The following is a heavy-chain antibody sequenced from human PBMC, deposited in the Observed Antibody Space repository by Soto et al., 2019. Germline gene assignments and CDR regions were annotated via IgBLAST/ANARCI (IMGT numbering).Heavy chain of an antibody. D-gene: IGHD3-22*01. CDR3: ARTVVVVVPDNFDH. Sequence: GGSLRRSSAASGFTIGDFWISWVRQAPGKGLEWVANIKQDGSEKYYVGSVKGRFTISRNSAKNSLYLQMDNLRGEDTAVYYCARTVVVVVPDNFDHWGQGTLVTVSS. CDR2: IKQDGSEK. V-gene: IGHV3-7*01. J-gene: IGHJ4*02. CDR1: GFTIGDFW.